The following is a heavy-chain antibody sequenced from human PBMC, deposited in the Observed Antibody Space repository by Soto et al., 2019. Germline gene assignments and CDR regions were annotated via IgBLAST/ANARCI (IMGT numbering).Heavy chain of an antibody. V-gene: IGHV4-59*01. J-gene: IGHJ4*02. CDR3: ARWAGFNRGSNYFDY. Sequence: QVQLQESGPGLVKPSETLSLTCTVSRGSISGYYWSWIRQPPGKGLEWIGCIYYTGGTTYSPSLNDRVTISLDTSKSQFSLNLSSVTAADTAVYYCARWAGFNRGSNYFDYWGQGALVTVAS. D-gene: IGHD1-26*01. CDR2: IYYTGGT. CDR1: RGSISGYY.